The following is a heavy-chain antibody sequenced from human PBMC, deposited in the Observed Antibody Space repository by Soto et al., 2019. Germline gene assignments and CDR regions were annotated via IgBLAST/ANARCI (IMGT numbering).Heavy chain of an antibody. CDR2: IYYSGST. J-gene: IGHJ6*02. CDR3: ARALPPPLVDG. D-gene: IGHD1-26*01. CDR1: GGSVSSGSYY. Sequence: ASETLSLTCTVSGGSVSSGSYYWSWIRQPPGKGLEWIGYIYYSGSTNYNPSLKSRVTISVDTSKNQFSLKLSSVIAADTAVYYCARALPPPLVDGWGQVTTVTVS. V-gene: IGHV4-61*01.